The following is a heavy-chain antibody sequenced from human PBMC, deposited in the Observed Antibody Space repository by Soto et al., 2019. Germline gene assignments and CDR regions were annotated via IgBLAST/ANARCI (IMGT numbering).Heavy chain of an antibody. J-gene: IGHJ4*02. CDR3: TTGRIVVVITTASDY. V-gene: IGHV3-15*01. CDR1: GFIFIDHH. D-gene: IGHD3-22*01. CDR2: IKSKTDGGTT. Sequence: LRLSCAASGFIFIDHHMSWVRQAAGKGLEWVGRIKSKTDGGTTDYAAPVKGRFTISRDDSKNTLYLQMNSLKTEDTAVYYCTTGRIVVVITTASDYWGQGTLVTVSS.